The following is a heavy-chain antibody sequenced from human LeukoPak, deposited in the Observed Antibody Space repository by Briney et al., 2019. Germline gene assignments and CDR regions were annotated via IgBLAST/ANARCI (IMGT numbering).Heavy chain of an antibody. D-gene: IGHD6-6*01. CDR3: ARGGAARSAGH. CDR1: GFTVSSNY. Sequence: GGSLRLSCAASGFTVSSNYVSWVRQAPGKGLEWVSVIYSGGDTYYADSVKGRFTLSRDNSKNLLYLQKNSLRAEDTAVYYYARGGAARSAGHWGQGTLVTVSS. J-gene: IGHJ4*02. V-gene: IGHV3-53*01. CDR2: IYSGGDT.